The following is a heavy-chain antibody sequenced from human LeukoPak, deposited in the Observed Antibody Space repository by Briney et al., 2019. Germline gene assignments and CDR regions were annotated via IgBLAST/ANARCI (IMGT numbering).Heavy chain of an antibody. CDR2: IYYSGST. Sequence: SETLSLTCTVSGGSISSSSYYWGWIRQPPGKGLEWIGSIYYSGSTYYNPSLKSRVTISVDTSKNQFSLKLSSVTAADTAVYYCARQMRYYYDSSGYPRFDYWGQGTLVTVSS. D-gene: IGHD3-22*01. CDR3: ARQMRYYYDSSGYPRFDY. V-gene: IGHV4-39*01. CDR1: GGSISSSSYY. J-gene: IGHJ4*02.